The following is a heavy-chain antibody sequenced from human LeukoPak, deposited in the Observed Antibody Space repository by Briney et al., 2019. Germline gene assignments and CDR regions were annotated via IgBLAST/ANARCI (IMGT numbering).Heavy chain of an antibody. CDR2: IYNSGNT. CDR1: GGFISNYY. Sequence: SETLSLTCTVSGGFISNYYLAWIRQPPGKGLQWIAYIYNSGNTNYDPSLESRATISVDTSMNQFSLMLSSVTAADTAMYYCARGDFWSGYWDYWGQGILVTVSS. D-gene: IGHD3-3*01. V-gene: IGHV4-59*01. J-gene: IGHJ4*02. CDR3: ARGDFWSGYWDY.